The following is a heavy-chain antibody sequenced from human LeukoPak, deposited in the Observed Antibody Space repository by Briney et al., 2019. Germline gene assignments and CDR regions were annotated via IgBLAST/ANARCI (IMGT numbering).Heavy chain of an antibody. V-gene: IGHV1-69*05. CDR2: IIPIFGTA. J-gene: IGHJ4*02. D-gene: IGHD3-10*01. Sequence: GASVKVSCKASEGTFSSYAISWVRQAPGQGLEWMGGIIPIFGTANYAQKFQGRVTITTDESTSTAYMELNSLRAEDTAVYYCARNAIYGSGSLLLDYWGQGTLVTVSS. CDR1: EGTFSSYA. CDR3: ARNAIYGSGSLLLDY.